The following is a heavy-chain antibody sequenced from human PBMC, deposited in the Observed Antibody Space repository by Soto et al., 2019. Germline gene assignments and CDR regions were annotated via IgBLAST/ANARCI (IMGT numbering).Heavy chain of an antibody. Sequence: EMHLVESGGGLVKPGGSLRLSCAASGFTFSTYSMNWVRQAPGKGLEWVSSISGSGNYTHYADFLRGRFTSSSDNAKTSLYLQMNSLRAEDMAVYYCAREGSNNYNEHYLDSWGQVTVVTVAS. CDR1: GFTFSTYS. V-gene: IGHV3-21*01. J-gene: IGHJ4*02. CDR2: ISGSGNYT. CDR3: AREGSNNYNEHYLDS. D-gene: IGHD4-4*01.